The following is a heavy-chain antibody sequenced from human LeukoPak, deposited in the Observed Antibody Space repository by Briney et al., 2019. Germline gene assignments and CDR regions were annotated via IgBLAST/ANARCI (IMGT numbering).Heavy chain of an antibody. CDR3: ARIGYDFWSGYYSGNYYYYMDV. V-gene: IGHV4-59*01. CDR2: FYNSGRS. Sequence: SETLSLTCTVSDDSISDYYRGWIRQPPGKGLEWIGYFYNSGRSTYNPSLKSRVTISADTSKNQFSLKLSSVTAADTAVYYCARIGYDFWSGYYSGNYYYYMDVWGKGTTVTVSS. J-gene: IGHJ6*03. CDR1: DDSISDYY. D-gene: IGHD3-3*01.